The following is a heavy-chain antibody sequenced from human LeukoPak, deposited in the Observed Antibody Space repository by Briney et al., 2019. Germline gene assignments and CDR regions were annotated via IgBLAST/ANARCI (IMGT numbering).Heavy chain of an antibody. CDR3: ARDSDRGSLVRGVMGHFDY. V-gene: IGHV3-74*01. J-gene: IGHJ4*02. CDR1: GFTFSTYW. CDR2: INSDGSST. Sequence: SGGSLRLSCAASGFTFSTYWMHWVRQAPGKGLVWVSRINSDGSSTSYADSVKGRFTISRDNAKNTLYLQMNNLRAEDTAVYYCARDSDRGSLVRGVMGHFDYWGQGTLVTVSS. D-gene: IGHD3-10*01.